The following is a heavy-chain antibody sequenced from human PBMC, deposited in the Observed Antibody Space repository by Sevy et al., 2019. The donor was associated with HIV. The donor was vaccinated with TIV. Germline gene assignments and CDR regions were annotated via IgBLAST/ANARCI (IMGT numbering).Heavy chain of an antibody. V-gene: IGHV1-2*02. Sequence: ASVKVSCKASGYTFSDYWIYWIRQAPGQGFEWMGWINHVDNDKRCAQQFQGRVTMTTDTSINTAYMEVYRLTSDDTAVYYCARGGSGGNYWGQGTLVTVSS. CDR1: GYTFSDYW. J-gene: IGHJ4*02. CDR3: ARGGSGGNY. D-gene: IGHD3-10*01. CDR2: INHVDNDK.